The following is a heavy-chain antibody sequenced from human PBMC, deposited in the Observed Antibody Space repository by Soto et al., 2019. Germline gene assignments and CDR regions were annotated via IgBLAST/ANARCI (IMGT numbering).Heavy chain of an antibody. CDR3: AKSLVGARAFDY. Sequence: GSLRLSCAASGFTFGINAMSWVRQAPGKGLEWVSTITNTGDAAYSADSVKGRFTISRDNSKNTVYLQMNSLRAEDTAVYYCAKSLVGARAFDYWGQGTLVTVSS. CDR1: GFTFGINA. V-gene: IGHV3-23*01. J-gene: IGHJ4*02. D-gene: IGHD1-26*01. CDR2: ITNTGDAA.